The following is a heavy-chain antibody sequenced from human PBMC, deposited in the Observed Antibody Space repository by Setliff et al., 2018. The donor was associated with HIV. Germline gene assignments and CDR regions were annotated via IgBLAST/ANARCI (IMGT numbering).Heavy chain of an antibody. CDR2: IYYSGST. J-gene: IGHJ4*02. V-gene: IGHV4-61*01. D-gene: IGHD4-17*01. Sequence: LPETLSLTCSVSGGSVGSGSYYWSWIRQSPGKGLEWLGYIYYSGSTTYNPSLRSRVTISIDTSKNQFSLNLRPVTAADTAVYYCARDPPGYGDSKDYWGQGKLVTVSS. CDR1: GGSVGSGSYY. CDR3: ARDPPGYGDSKDY.